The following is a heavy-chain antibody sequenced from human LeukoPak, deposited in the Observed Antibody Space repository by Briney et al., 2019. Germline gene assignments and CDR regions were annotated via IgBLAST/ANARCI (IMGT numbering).Heavy chain of an antibody. CDR1: GGSISSYY. CDR2: IYNSGNT. D-gene: IGHD1-26*01. Sequence: PSETLSLTCTVSGGSISSYYWSWIRQPPGKGLEWIGYIYNSGNTNYNPSLKSRVTISVDTPKNQFSLKLSSVTAADPAVYYCARQRGGSYYGDTYSFDYWGQGTLVTVSS. J-gene: IGHJ4*02. CDR3: ARQRGGSYYGDTYSFDY. V-gene: IGHV4-59*08.